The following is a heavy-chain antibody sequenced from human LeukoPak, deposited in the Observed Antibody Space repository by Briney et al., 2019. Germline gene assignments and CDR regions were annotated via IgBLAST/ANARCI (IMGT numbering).Heavy chain of an antibody. D-gene: IGHD6-13*01. Sequence: GGSLRLSCAASGFTFTSYTMNWVRQAPGKGLEWVSAISASGGSTYYADSVKGRFTISRDNSKNTLYLQMNSLRAEDTAVYYCARRIAAPSFDYWGQGTLVTVSS. CDR1: GFTFTSYT. V-gene: IGHV3-23*01. J-gene: IGHJ4*02. CDR3: ARRIAAPSFDY. CDR2: ISASGGST.